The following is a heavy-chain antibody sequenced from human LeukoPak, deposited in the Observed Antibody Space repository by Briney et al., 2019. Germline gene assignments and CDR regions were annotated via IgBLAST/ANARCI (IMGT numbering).Heavy chain of an antibody. CDR1: GYTLTGYY. Sequence: ASVKVSWKASGYTLTGYYMHWARHSPGQGVEWMGWINPNSSGTNYAQKFQGRVTMTRDTSISTAYMELSSLRSDDTAVYYCARPGPGSYHNYFDYWGQGTLVTVSS. CDR2: INPNSSGT. J-gene: IGHJ4*02. D-gene: IGHD1-26*01. V-gene: IGHV1-2*02. CDR3: ARPGPGSYHNYFDY.